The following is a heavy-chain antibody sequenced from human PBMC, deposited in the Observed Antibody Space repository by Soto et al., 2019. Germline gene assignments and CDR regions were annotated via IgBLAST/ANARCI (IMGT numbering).Heavy chain of an antibody. CDR1: GFTFSSYA. CDR3: ARDTHHDHTAGWPYFDY. D-gene: IGHD6-19*01. CDR2: ISYDGSNK. V-gene: IGHV3-30-3*01. J-gene: IGHJ4*02. Sequence: QVQLVESGGGVVQPGRSLRLSCAASGFTFSSYAMHWVRQAPGKGLEWVAVISYDGSNKYYADSVKGRFTISRDNSKNTLYLQMNSLRAEDTAVYYCARDTHHDHTAGWPYFDYWGQGTLVTVSS.